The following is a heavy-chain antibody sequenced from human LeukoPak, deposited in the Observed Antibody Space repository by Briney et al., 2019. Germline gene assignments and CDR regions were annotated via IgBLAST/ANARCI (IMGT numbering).Heavy chain of an antibody. CDR2: IKSKTDGGTT. Sequence: GGSLRLSCAASGFTFSNAWMSWVRQAPGKGLEWVCRIKSKTDGGTTDYAAPVKGRFTISRDDSKNTLYLQMNRLKTENTAVYYCTTGYYGSGNNDYWGQGTLVTVSS. V-gene: IGHV3-15*01. CDR3: TTGYYGSGNNDY. D-gene: IGHD3-10*01. CDR1: GFTFSNAW. J-gene: IGHJ4*02.